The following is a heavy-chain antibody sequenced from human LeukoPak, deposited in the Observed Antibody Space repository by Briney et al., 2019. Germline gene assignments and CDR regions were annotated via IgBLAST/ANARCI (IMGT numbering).Heavy chain of an antibody. CDR3: AKDLGVIVVVVAAITARDAFDI. J-gene: IGHJ3*02. D-gene: IGHD2-15*01. V-gene: IGHV3-21*04. CDR2: ISSSSSYI. Sequence: PGGSLRLSCAASGFTFSSYSMNWVRQAPGKGLEWVSSISSSSSYIYYADSVKGRFTISRDNSKNTLYLQMNSLRAEDTAVYYCAKDLGVIVVVVAAITARDAFDIWGQGTMVTVSS. CDR1: GFTFSSYS.